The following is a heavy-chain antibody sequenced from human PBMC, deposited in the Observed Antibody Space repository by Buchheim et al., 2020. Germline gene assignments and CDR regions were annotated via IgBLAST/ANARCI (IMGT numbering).Heavy chain of an antibody. CDR2: ISYDGSNK. CDR3: ARDSAQGGVDY. J-gene: IGHJ4*02. D-gene: IGHD3-16*01. V-gene: IGHV3-30-3*01. Sequence: AQLVESGGGVVQPGRSLRLSCAASGFTFSSYAMHWVRQAPGKGLEWVAVISYDGSNKYYADSVKGRFTISRDNSKNTLYLQMNSLRAEDTAVYYCARDSAQGGVDYWGQGTL. CDR1: GFTFSSYA.